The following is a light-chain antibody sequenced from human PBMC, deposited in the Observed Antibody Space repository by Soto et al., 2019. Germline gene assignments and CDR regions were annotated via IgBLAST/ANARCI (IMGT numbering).Light chain of an antibody. V-gene: IGKV3-15*01. J-gene: IGKJ5*01. CDR3: QQYNNWPIT. CDR2: GAS. Sequence: EIVITQSAATLSVSPGERVTLSCRASQSVGTNLAWYQQKPGQAPRLLIYGASTRATGFPARFSGSGSGTEFTLTISSLQSEDFAVYYCQQYNNWPITCGQGTRLRL. CDR1: QSVGTN.